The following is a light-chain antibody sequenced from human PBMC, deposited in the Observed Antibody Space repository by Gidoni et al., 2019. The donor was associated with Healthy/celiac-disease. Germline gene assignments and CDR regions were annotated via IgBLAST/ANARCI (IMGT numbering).Light chain of an antibody. Sequence: DIQFSHCPYSLSACVGDRVTITCQASQDVSNYLNWYQQKPGKAPKLLIYDASNLETGVPSRFSGSGSGTDFTFTISSLQPEDIATYYCQQYDNLPLTFGGGTKVEIK. V-gene: IGKV1-33*01. CDR3: QQYDNLPLT. CDR1: QDVSNY. J-gene: IGKJ4*01. CDR2: DAS.